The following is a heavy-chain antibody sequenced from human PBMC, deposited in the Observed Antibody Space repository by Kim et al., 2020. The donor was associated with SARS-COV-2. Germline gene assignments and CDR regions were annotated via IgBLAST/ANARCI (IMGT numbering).Heavy chain of an antibody. D-gene: IGHD2-2*01. V-gene: IGHV5-51*01. J-gene: IGHJ6*03. CDR1: GYSFTSYW. CDR2: IYPGDSDT. Sequence: GESLKISCKGSGYSFTSYWIGWVRQMPGKGLEWMGIIYPGDSDTRYSPSFQGQVTITADKSISTAYLQWSSLKASDTAMYYCARHGRGVVPAATAPYYYYYVDVWGKGTTVTVYS. CDR3: ARHGRGVVPAATAPYYYYYVDV.